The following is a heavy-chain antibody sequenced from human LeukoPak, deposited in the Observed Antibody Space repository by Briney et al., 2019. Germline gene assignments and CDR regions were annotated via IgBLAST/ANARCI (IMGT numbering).Heavy chain of an antibody. CDR3: ARMRIVGAAGFDY. CDR1: GGSISSSNW. J-gene: IGHJ4*02. D-gene: IGHD1-26*01. Sequence: KTSETLSLTCAVSGGSISSSNWWRWVRQPPGKGLEWIGEIYHSGSTNYNPSLKSRVTISVDKSKNQFSLKLSSVTAADTAVYYCARMRIVGAAGFDYWGQGTLVTVSS. CDR2: IYHSGST. V-gene: IGHV4-4*02.